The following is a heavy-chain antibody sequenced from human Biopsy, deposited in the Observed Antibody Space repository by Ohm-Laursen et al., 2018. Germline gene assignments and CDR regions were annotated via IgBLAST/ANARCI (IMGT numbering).Heavy chain of an antibody. CDR2: IWSSATYK. D-gene: IGHD2/OR15-2a*01. V-gene: IGHV3-33*01. CDR1: GFTFSDHN. Sequence: RSLRLSCAASGFTFSDHNMHWVRQAPGKGLEWVAFIWSSATYKAYADSVKGRFTVSRVNSKNTVYLQMNSLRAEDTAVYYCTRDTTYYAGTTYYDALDVWGQGTTVTVSS. J-gene: IGHJ3*01. CDR3: TRDTTYYAGTTYYDALDV.